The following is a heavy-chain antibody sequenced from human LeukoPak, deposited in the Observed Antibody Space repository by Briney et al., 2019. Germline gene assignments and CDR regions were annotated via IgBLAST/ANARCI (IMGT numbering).Heavy chain of an antibody. CDR1: GGSFSGYY. CDR2: INHSGST. Sequence: PAETLSLTCAVYGGSFSGYYWTWVRQLPGKGLEWIGEINHSGSTNYNPSLKSRVTISVDTSKNQFSLKLSSVTAAGTAVYYCARTSSGWAFDIWGQGTMVTVSS. CDR3: ARTSSGWAFDI. V-gene: IGHV4-34*01. J-gene: IGHJ3*02. D-gene: IGHD6-19*01.